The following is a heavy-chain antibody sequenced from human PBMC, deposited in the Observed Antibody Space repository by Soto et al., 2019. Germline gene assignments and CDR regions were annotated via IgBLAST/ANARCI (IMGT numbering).Heavy chain of an antibody. J-gene: IGHJ4*02. D-gene: IGHD6-19*01. V-gene: IGHV5-51*01. CDR2: IYPGDSDT. CDR3: ATLGYNSDGAGR. Sequence: GESLKISCKGSGYNFPTYWIGWVRQMPGKGLEWMGIIYPGDSDTRYSPSFEGQATISAAKSISTAYLQWSSLKTSDTAMYYCATLGYNSDGAGRWGQGTLVTVSS. CDR1: GYNFPTYW.